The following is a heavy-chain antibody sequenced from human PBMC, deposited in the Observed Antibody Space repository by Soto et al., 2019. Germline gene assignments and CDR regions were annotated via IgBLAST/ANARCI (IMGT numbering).Heavy chain of an antibody. V-gene: IGHV3-23*01. Sequence: XGSLRLTCAASGFTFSSYAKSGVRQAPGKGLEWVSAISGSGGSTYYAGSVKGRFTISRDNSKNTLYLQMNSLRAEDTAVYYCASLERGSIADPSRGQGTLVTVSS. CDR1: GFTFSSYA. J-gene: IGHJ4*02. CDR2: ISGSGGST. D-gene: IGHD6-13*01. CDR3: ASLERGSIADPS.